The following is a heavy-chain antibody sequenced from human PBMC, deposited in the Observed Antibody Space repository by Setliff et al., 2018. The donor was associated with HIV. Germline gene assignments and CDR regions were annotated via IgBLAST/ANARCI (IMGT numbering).Heavy chain of an antibody. CDR1: GFTLSNYA. CDR3: ANQRQWDLGLDY. J-gene: IGHJ4*02. CDR2: IRNDGSNE. Sequence: GSLRLSCAASGFTLSNYAMHWVRQAPGNGLEWVAFIRNDGSNENYADSVKGRFTISRDSSKNTLYLQMNSLRAEDTAGYHCANQRQWDLGLDYWGQGTPVTVSS. V-gene: IGHV3-30*02. D-gene: IGHD1-26*01.